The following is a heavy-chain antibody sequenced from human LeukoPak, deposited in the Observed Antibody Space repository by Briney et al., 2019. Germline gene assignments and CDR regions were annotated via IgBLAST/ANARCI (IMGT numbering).Heavy chain of an antibody. J-gene: IGHJ4*02. Sequence: GRSLRLSCAASGXTFSSYWMHWVRQAPGKGLVWVSRIRSDGSSTTYADSVKGRFTISRDNTKNTLYLQMNSLRADDTAVYYCARDDYNRHWGQGTLVTVSS. V-gene: IGHV3-74*01. D-gene: IGHD4-11*01. CDR3: ARDDYNRH. CDR2: IRSDGSST. CDR1: GXTFSSYW.